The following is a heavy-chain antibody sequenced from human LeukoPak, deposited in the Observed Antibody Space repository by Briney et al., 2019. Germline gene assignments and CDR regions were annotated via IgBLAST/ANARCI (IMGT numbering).Heavy chain of an antibody. D-gene: IGHD5-18*01. CDR3: ARGRGYSYGDPFDY. Sequence: GGSLRLSCAASGFTFDDYAMHWVRQAPGKGLEWVSGISWNSGSIGYADSVKGRFTISRDNAKNSLYLQMNSLRADDTAVYYCARGRGYSYGDPFDYWGQGTLVTVSS. J-gene: IGHJ4*02. CDR2: ISWNSGSI. V-gene: IGHV3-9*01. CDR1: GFTFDDYA.